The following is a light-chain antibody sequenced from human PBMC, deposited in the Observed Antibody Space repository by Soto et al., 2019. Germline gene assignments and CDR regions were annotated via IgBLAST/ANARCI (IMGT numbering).Light chain of an antibody. CDR2: DVT. J-gene: IGLJ2*01. CDR1: SSDIGDYDY. V-gene: IGLV2-14*01. Sequence: QSVLTQPASVSGSPGQSITISCTGTSSDIGDYDYVSWYQHLPGKAPKLLIFDVTHRPSGVSDRFSGSKSGNTASLTISGVRPEDEADYYCCSYTDIALDVVFGGGNKVTVL. CDR3: CSYTDIALDVV.